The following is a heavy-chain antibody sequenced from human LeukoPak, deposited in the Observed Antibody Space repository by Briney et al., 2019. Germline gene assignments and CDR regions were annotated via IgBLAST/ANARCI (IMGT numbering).Heavy chain of an antibody. CDR2: IYYGGST. D-gene: IGHD6-13*01. J-gene: IGHJ5*02. V-gene: IGHV4-59*01. Sequence: SETLSLTCTVSGGSISSYYWSWIRQPPGKGLEWIGYIYYGGSTNYNPSLKSRVTISVDTSKNQFSLKLSSVTAADTAVYYCARDSSSWTPGWFDPWGQGTLVTVSS. CDR1: GGSISSYY. CDR3: ARDSSSWTPGWFDP.